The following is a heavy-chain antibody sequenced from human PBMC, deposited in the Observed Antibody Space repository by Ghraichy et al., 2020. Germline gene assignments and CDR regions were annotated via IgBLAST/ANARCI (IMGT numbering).Heavy chain of an antibody. Sequence: GGSLRLSCAASEFTFDGYPMTWVRQAPGKGLEWVSTFGADGRTTFYADSVKGRFTISRDESKSTMYLQMNSLRAEDTAVYYCAKEGGRLGEGAFDVWGQGTKVTVSS. CDR2: FGADGRTT. V-gene: IGHV3-23*01. CDR1: EFTFDGYP. J-gene: IGHJ3*01. CDR3: AKEGGRLGEGAFDV. D-gene: IGHD3-10*01.